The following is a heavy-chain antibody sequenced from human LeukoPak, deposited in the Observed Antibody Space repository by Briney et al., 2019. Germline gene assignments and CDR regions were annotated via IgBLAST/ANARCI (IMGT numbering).Heavy chain of an antibody. D-gene: IGHD1-26*01. J-gene: IGHJ4*02. Sequence: PSETLSLTCTVSGGSISSYYWSWIRQPPGKGLEWIGYIYYSGSTNYNPSLKSRVTISVDTSKNQFSLKLSSVTAADTAVYYCASSLSGQGLTFDYWGQGTLVTVSS. CDR3: ASSLSGQGLTFDY. CDR1: GGSISSYY. CDR2: IYYSGST. V-gene: IGHV4-59*08.